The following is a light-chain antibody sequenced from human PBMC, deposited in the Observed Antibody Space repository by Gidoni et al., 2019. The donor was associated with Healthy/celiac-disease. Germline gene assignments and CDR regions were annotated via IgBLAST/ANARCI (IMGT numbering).Light chain of an antibody. V-gene: IGLV1-40*01. CDR2: GNS. Sequence: QSVLTQPPSVSGAPGQRVTISCTGSSSTTGAGYDVHWYQQLPGTAPKLLTYGNSNRPSGVPDRFSGSKSGTSASLAITGLQAEDEADYYCQSYDSSLSGSWVFGGGTKLTVL. J-gene: IGLJ3*02. CDR3: QSYDSSLSGSWV. CDR1: SSTTGAGYD.